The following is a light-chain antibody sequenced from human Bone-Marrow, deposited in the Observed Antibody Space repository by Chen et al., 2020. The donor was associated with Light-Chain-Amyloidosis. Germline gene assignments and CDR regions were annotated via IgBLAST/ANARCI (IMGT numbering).Light chain of an antibody. J-gene: IGLJ3*02. CDR1: NIGSTS. Sequence: SYVLTQPSSVSVAPGQTATIACGGNNIGSTSVHRYQQTPGQAPLLVVYDDSDRPSGIPVRLSGSNTGNTATLTISRVEAGDEADDYCQVWDRSSDRPVFGGGTKLTVL. CDR2: DDS. V-gene: IGLV3-21*02. CDR3: QVWDRSSDRPV.